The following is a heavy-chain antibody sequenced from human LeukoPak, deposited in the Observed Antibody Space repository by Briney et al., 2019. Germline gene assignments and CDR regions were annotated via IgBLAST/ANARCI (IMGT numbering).Heavy chain of an antibody. CDR2: INDNGGRT. CDR3: VKDVGGSYAFDY. D-gene: IGHD1-26*01. J-gene: IGHJ4*02. CDR1: GVTFSSYA. V-gene: IGHV3-64D*09. Sequence: GGSLRLSCAASGVTFSSYAMSWVRQAPGKGLEYVSGINDNGGRTHYGDSVKGRFSISRDNSKNTLHLQMSTLRAEDTALYYCVKDVGGSYAFDYWGQGILVTVAS.